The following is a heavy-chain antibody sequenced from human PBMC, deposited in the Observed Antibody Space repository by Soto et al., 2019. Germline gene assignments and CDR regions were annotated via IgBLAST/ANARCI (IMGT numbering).Heavy chain of an antibody. CDR3: ARSDYYFDS. Sequence: KVCCKASGYTFPNYGITWVRQAPGQGLEWMGIIYPGDSDTRYSPSFQGQVTISADKSISTAYLQWSSLKASATAMYYCARSDYYFDSWGQGTLVTVSS. CDR2: IYPGDSDT. J-gene: IGHJ4*01. CDR1: GYTFPNYG. V-gene: IGHV5-51*01.